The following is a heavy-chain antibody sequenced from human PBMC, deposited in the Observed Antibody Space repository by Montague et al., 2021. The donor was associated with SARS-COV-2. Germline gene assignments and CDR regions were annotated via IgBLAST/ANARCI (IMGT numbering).Heavy chain of an antibody. CDR1: GGSISSGSYY. CDR2: IYYSASX. V-gene: IGHV4-31*03. CDR3: ARARTSLIVVVNAFDY. D-gene: IGHD2-21*01. Sequence: TLSLTRTVSGGSISSGSYYWSWIRQHPGKGLEWIGYIYYSASXYYNPSLKSRVTISVDTSKNQFSLRLSSVTAADTAVYYCARARTSLIVVVNAFDYWGKGSLISVA. J-gene: IGHJ4*02.